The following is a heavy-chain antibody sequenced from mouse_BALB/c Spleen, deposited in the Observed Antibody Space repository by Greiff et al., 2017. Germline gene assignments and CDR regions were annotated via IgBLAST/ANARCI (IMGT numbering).Heavy chain of an antibody. CDR2: IWAGGST. J-gene: IGHJ3*01. V-gene: IGHV2-9*02. CDR3: AIYRYDEGSWFAY. D-gene: IGHD2-14*01. Sequence: VMLVESGPGLVAPSQSLSITCTVSGFSLTSYGVHWVRQPPGKGLEWLGVIWAGGSTNYNSALMSRLSISKDNSKSQVFLKMNSLQTDDTAMYYCAIYRYDEGSWFAYWGQGTLVTVSA. CDR1: GFSLTSYG.